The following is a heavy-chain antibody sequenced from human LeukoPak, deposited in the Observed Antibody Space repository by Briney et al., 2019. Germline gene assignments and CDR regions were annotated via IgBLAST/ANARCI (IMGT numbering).Heavy chain of an antibody. CDR2: ISFDGSIE. D-gene: IGHD6-19*01. V-gene: IGHV3-30*18. CDR3: AKDSDIAVAGSDDALDV. J-gene: IGHJ3*01. CDR1: GFTFSSYG. Sequence: GGSLRLSCAASGFTFSSYGMHWVRQTPGKGLEWVALISFDGSIEYYVDSVKGRFTISRDNSKNTLFLQMNSLRPEDTAVYYCAKDSDIAVAGSDDALDVWGQGTMVTVSS.